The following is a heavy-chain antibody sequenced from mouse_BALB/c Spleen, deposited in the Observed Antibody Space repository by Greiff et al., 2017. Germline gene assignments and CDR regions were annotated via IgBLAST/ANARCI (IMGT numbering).Heavy chain of an antibody. CDR1: GFTFSSFG. Sequence: DVKLVESGGGLVQPGGSRKLSCAASGFTFSSFGMHWVRQAPEKGLEWVAYISSGSSTIYYADTVKGRFTISRDNPKNTLFLQMTSLRSEDTAMYYCARSGTGTRFAYWGQGTLVTVSA. J-gene: IGHJ3*01. D-gene: IGHD4-1*01. V-gene: IGHV5-17*02. CDR2: ISSGSSTI. CDR3: ARSGTGTRFAY.